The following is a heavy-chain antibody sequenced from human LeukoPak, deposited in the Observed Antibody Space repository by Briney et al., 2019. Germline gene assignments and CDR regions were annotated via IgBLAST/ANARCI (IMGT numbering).Heavy chain of an antibody. CDR2: IKEDGSEK. Sequence: GGSLRLSCAASGFSFSNSWMSWVRQAPGKGLEWVANIKEDGSEKIYGDSVKGRLTISRDNAKSSLFLQMDSLRPEDTAVYYCASQDSNNAFEIWGQGTKVTVSS. CDR1: GFSFSNSW. J-gene: IGHJ3*02. V-gene: IGHV3-7*01. CDR3: ASQDSNNAFEI. D-gene: IGHD3-22*01.